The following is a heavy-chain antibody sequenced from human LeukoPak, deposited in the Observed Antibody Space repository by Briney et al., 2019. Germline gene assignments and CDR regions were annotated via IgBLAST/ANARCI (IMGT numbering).Heavy chain of an antibody. CDR2: IKQDGSEK. CDR3: AGGGGFLTDC. Sequence: GGSLRLSCVASGFTVSGVYMSWVRQAPGKGLEWVANIKQDGSEKYYVDSVKGRFTISRDNAQNSLYLQMNSLRVEDTAIYYCAGGGGFLTDCWGQGTLVTVSS. V-gene: IGHV3-7*03. D-gene: IGHD3-10*01. J-gene: IGHJ4*02. CDR1: GFTVSGVY.